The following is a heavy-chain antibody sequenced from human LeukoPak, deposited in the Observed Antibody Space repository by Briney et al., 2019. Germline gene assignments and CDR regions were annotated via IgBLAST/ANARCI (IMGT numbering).Heavy chain of an antibody. Sequence: GGSLRLSCEVSGFTFSNYAMQWLRQTPGKGLEWVAFIRSDGTHIHYLDSVKDRFIISRDNSEDTLYLQINSVRTEDSAMYYWAKNRAITTAGIDVAVGGKGARVTVPS. CDR1: GFTFSNYA. J-gene: IGHJ6*04. CDR2: IRSDGTHI. D-gene: IGHD1/OR15-1a*01. CDR3: AKNRAITTAGIDVAV. V-gene: IGHV3-30*02.